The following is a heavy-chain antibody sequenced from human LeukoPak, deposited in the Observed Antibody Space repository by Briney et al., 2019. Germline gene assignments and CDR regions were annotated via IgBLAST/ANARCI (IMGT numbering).Heavy chain of an antibody. CDR2: ISAYNGNT. D-gene: IGHD3-10*01. J-gene: IGHJ6*02. V-gene: IGHV1-18*01. Sequence: ASVKVSCKASGYTFTSYGISWVRQAPGQGLEWMGWISAYNGNTNYAQKLQGRVTMTTDTSTSTAYMELRSLRSDDTAVYYCARDLGFGELLYYYYYXGMDVWGQGTTVTVSS. CDR1: GYTFTSYG. CDR3: ARDLGFGELLYYYYYXGMDV.